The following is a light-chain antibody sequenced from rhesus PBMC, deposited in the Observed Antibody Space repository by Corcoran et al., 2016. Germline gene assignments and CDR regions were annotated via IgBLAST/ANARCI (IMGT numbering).Light chain of an antibody. CDR2: RSS. CDR3: QQYDSSPYN. Sequence: DIQMTQSPSSLSASVGDTVTITCRASQSISNGFAWYQQKPGKAPKVLIYRSSNLQSGVPSRFSGSGSGTDFILTISSLQSEDFATYYCQQYDSSPYNFGQGTKVEIK. J-gene: IGKJ2*01. CDR1: QSISNG. V-gene: IGKV1-22*01.